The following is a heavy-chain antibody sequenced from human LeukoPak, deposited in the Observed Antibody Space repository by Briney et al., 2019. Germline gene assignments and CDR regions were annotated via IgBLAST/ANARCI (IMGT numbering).Heavy chain of an antibody. Sequence: PGGSLRLSCAASGFTFSNYWMSWVRQAPGKGLVWVSCINGDGSMPTYADSVKGRFTISRDNAKNTLSLHMNSLRAGDTGVYYCARDGGNYSPQDYWGQGTLVTVSS. V-gene: IGHV3-74*01. CDR3: ARDGGNYSPQDY. D-gene: IGHD4/OR15-4a*01. J-gene: IGHJ4*02. CDR1: GFTFSNYW. CDR2: INGDGSMP.